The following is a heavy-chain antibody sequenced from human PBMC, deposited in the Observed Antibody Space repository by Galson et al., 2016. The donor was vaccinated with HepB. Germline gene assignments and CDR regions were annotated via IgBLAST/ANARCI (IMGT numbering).Heavy chain of an antibody. D-gene: IGHD2-15*01. V-gene: IGHV3-30*04. CDR1: GFTFINYA. Sequence: SLRLSCAASGFTFINYAMHWVRQAPGKGLEWVAVISFDGSNKFYADSVKGRFTISRDNSKNTLYLQMNSLRAEDTAVSYCAREDCIGGSCQGLDVWGQGTMVTVSS. CDR2: ISFDGSNK. J-gene: IGHJ6*02. CDR3: AREDCIGGSCQGLDV.